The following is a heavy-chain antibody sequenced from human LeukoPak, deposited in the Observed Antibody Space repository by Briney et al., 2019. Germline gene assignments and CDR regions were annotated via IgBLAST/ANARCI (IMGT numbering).Heavy chain of an antibody. CDR3: ARGGLRYYDSSGYYSNWFDP. Sequence: PSETLSLTCAVYGVSFSGYYWSWIRQPPGKGLEWIGEINHSGSTNYNPSLKSRVTISVDTSKNQFSLKLSSVTAADTAVYYCARGGLRYYDSSGYYSNWFDPWGQGALVTVSS. D-gene: IGHD3-22*01. V-gene: IGHV4-34*01. CDR2: INHSGST. CDR1: GVSFSGYY. J-gene: IGHJ5*02.